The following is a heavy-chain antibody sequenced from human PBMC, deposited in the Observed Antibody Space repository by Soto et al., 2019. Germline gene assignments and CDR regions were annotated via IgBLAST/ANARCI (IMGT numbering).Heavy chain of an antibody. J-gene: IGHJ4*02. CDR1: GFRLRSQA. V-gene: IGHV3-23*01. Sequence: GGCLRLCCAASGFRLRSQAMSGVRPAPGKGLEWVSGISASGDSTNYSDFVKGRFTVSRDNSKNTLYLQMNNLRVEDTAVYYCAKGHLIANSDFDYWGQGTPVTVSS. CDR3: AKGHLIANSDFDY. CDR2: ISASGDST. D-gene: IGHD2-8*01.